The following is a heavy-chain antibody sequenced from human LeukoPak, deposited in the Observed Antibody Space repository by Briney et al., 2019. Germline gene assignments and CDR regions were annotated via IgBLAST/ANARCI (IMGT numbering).Heavy chain of an antibody. CDR2: INSDGSST. V-gene: IGHV3-74*01. Sequence: PGGSLRLSCAASGFTFSSYWMHWVRQAPGKGLVWVSRINSDGSSTSYADSVKGRFTISRDNAKNTLYLQMSSLRAEDTAVYYCARELMYYYYYMDVWGKGTTVTVSS. J-gene: IGHJ6*03. CDR3: ARELMYYYYYMDV. CDR1: GFTFSSYW.